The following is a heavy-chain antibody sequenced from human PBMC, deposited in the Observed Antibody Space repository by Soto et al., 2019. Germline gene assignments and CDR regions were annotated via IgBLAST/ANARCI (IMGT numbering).Heavy chain of an antibody. D-gene: IGHD5-12*01. Sequence: SETLSLTCTVSGASLSSGGHYWTWIRQHPGKCLEWIGYVYSTGGTYYNPSLKGRVDISRDTSKNQFSLKLSSVSAADTAVYFCATKGGYNAQSGFSDAFDIWGQGTLVT. V-gene: IGHV4-31*03. J-gene: IGHJ3*02. CDR1: GASLSSGGHY. CDR3: ATKGGYNAQSGFSDAFDI. CDR2: VYSTGGT.